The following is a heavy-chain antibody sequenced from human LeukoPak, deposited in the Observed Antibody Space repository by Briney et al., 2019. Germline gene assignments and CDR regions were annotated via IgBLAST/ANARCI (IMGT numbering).Heavy chain of an antibody. CDR3: AKKVEVYHPYYYDSSGYFDY. V-gene: IGHV3-23*01. D-gene: IGHD3-22*01. CDR1: EFTFSSYA. Sequence: GGSLRLSCAASEFTFSSYAMSWVRQAPGKGLEWVSAISGSGGSTYYADSVKGRFTISRDNSKNTLYLQMNSLRAEDTAVYYCAKKVEVYHPYYYDSSGYFDYWGQGTLVTVSS. J-gene: IGHJ4*02. CDR2: ISGSGGST.